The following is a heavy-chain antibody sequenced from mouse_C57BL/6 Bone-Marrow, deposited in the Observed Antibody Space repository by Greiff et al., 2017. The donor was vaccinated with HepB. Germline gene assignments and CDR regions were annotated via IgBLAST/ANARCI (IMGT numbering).Heavy chain of an antibody. V-gene: IGHV5-6*01. J-gene: IGHJ3*01. Sequence: EVKLQESGGDLVKPGGSLKLSCAASGFTFSSYGMSWVRQTPDKRLEWVATISSGGSYTYYPDSVKGRFTISRDNAKNTLYLQMSSLKSEDTAMYYCASPYYSNYPFAYWGQGTLVTVSA. CDR2: ISSGGSYT. D-gene: IGHD2-5*01. CDR3: ASPYYSNYPFAY. CDR1: GFTFSSYG.